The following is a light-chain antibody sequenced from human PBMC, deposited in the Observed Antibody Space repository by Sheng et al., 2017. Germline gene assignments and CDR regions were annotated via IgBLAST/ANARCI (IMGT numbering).Light chain of an antibody. J-gene: IGKJ4*01. CDR1: QSVNINY. CDR2: GAS. V-gene: IGKV3-20*01. CDR3: YQYGNSPLT. Sequence: EIVLTQSPGTLSLSPGQRATLSCRASQSVNINYVAWNQHKPGQAPRLLIYGASSRATGIPDRFSGSGSGTDFTLTISRLEPEDFAVYYCYQYGNSPLTFGGGTKVEIK.